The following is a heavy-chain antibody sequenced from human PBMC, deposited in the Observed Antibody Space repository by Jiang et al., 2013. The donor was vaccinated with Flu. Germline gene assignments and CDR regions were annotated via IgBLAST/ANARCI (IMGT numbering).Heavy chain of an antibody. Sequence: AASGFTFSSYAMSWVRQAPGKGLEWVSAITGGGGSTYYADSVKGRFTISRDNSKNTLSLQMNSLRTEDTAVYYCAKDRLVVVNTEDYLDYWGQGTLVTVPS. CDR2: ITGGGGST. J-gene: IGHJ4*02. CDR1: GFTFSSYA. D-gene: IGHD3-22*01. V-gene: IGHV3-23*01. CDR3: AKDRLVVVNTEDYLDY.